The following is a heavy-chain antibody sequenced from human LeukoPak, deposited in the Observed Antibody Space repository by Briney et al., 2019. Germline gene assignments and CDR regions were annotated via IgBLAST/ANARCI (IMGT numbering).Heavy chain of an antibody. D-gene: IGHD3-9*01. J-gene: IGHJ4*02. Sequence: SVKVSCKASGGTFSSYAISWVRQAPGQGLEWMGGIIPIFGTANYAQKFQGRVTITADESTSTAYMELSSLRSEDTAVYYCAKEGDFYDILTDYWGQGTLVTVSS. V-gene: IGHV1-69*13. CDR1: GGTFSSYA. CDR3: AKEGDFYDILTDY. CDR2: IIPIFGTA.